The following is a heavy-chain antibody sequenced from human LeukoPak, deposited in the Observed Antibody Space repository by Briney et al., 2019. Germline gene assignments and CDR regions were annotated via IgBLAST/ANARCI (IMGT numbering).Heavy chain of an antibody. D-gene: IGHD6-13*01. Sequence: GGSLGLSCAASGFTFSSYWMNWVRQAPGKGLEWVSLISSSRSYIYYADSVKGRFTISRDNAKNSLYLQMNSLRAEDTAVYYCARFIAAPYYFDYWGRGTLVTVSS. CDR2: ISSSRSYI. CDR3: ARFIAAPYYFDY. V-gene: IGHV3-21*01. CDR1: GFTFSSYW. J-gene: IGHJ4*02.